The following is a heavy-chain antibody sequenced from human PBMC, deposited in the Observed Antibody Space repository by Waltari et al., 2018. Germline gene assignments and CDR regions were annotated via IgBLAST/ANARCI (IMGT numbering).Heavy chain of an antibody. CDR3: LRGADL. D-gene: IGHD3-3*01. CDR2: LSSDGSIT. V-gene: IGHV3-74*01. J-gene: IGHJ4*02. Sequence: VSRLSSDGSITNYADSVKGRFTISGDSAKNTLYLQMNSLRAEDTAVYYCLRGADLRGQGIPVIVSS.